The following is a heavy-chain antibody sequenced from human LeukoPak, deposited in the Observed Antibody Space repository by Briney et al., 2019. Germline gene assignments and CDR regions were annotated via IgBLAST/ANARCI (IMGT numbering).Heavy chain of an antibody. V-gene: IGHV3-74*01. J-gene: IGHJ4*02. CDR3: ARERGSGSYYHFDY. D-gene: IGHD3-10*01. Sequence: PGGSLRLSCAASKFTFNRYWMHWVRQAPEKGLVWVSRINTNGSTTSYADSVKGRFTISRDNAKNTLYLQMNSLRAEDTAVYYCARERGSGSYYHFDYWGQGTLVTVSS. CDR2: INTNGSTT. CDR1: KFTFNRYW.